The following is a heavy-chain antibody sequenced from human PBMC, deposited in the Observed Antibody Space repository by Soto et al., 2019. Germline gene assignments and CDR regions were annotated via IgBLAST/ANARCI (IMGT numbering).Heavy chain of an antibody. CDR1: GGSISSSSYY. CDR3: ARHGFGELAVDV. CDR2: IYYSGST. Sequence: PSETLSLTCTVSGGSISSSSYYWGWIRQPPGKGLEWIGSIYYSGSTYYNPSLKSRVTISVDTSKNQFSLKLSSVTAADTAVYYCARHGFGELAVDVWGQGTTVTVSS. D-gene: IGHD3-10*01. J-gene: IGHJ6*02. V-gene: IGHV4-39*01.